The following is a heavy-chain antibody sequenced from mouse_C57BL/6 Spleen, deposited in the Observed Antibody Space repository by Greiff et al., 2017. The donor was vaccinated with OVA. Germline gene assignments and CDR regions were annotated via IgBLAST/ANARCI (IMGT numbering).Heavy chain of an antibody. CDR2: FHPYNDDN. CDR1: GYTFTTYP. CDR3: ARGYGNYLAWFAY. D-gene: IGHD2-10*02. J-gene: IGHJ3*01. V-gene: IGHV1-47*01. Sequence: QVQLKESGAELVKPGASVKMSCKASGYTFTTYPIEWMKQNHGKSLEWIGNFHPYNDDNKYNEKFKGKATLTVEKSSSTVYLELSRLTSDDSAVYYCARGYGNYLAWFAYWGQGTLVTVSA.